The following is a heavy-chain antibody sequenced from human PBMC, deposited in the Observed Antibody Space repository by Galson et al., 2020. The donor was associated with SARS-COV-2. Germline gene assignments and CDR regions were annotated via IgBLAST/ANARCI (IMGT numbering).Heavy chain of an antibody. CDR2: IRSKAFGGAT. Sequence: GGSLRISCTTSGFTFGDYAMSWFRQAPGTGLEWVGFIRSKAFGGATQYAASVKGRFTISRDDSKNIAYLEMNSLETEDTAVYYCSRGYSGSYLVDYWGQGTLVTVAS. D-gene: IGHD1-26*01. CDR3: SRGYSGSYLVDY. J-gene: IGHJ4*02. V-gene: IGHV3-49*03. CDR1: GFTFGDYA.